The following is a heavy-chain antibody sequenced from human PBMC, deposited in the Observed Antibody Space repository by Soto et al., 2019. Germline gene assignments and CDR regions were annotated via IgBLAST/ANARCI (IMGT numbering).Heavy chain of an antibody. CDR2: ISGSGGST. CDR3: AKVSTWKIRSCSGGSCYHY. V-gene: IGHV3-23*01. D-gene: IGHD2-15*01. J-gene: IGHJ4*02. CDR1: GFTFSSYA. Sequence: PGGSLRLSCAASGFTFSSYAMSWVRQAPGKGLEWVSAISGSGGSTYYADSVKGRFTISRDNSKSTLYLQMNSLRAEDTAVYYCAKVSTWKIRSCSGGSCYHYWGQGTLVTVSS.